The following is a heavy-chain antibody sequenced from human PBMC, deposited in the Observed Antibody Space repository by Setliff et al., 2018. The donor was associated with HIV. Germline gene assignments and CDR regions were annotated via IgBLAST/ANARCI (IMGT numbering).Heavy chain of an antibody. CDR2: IHTSGST. J-gene: IGHJ4*02. Sequence: SETLSLTCTVSGDSISRNYWSWIRQPPGKGLEWIGYIHTSGSTNYNPSLKSRVTISVDTSKNQFSLKLSSVTAADTAVYFWARTVTWGYCSGGGCYGFDYWGQGTLVTVS. V-gene: IGHV4-4*09. D-gene: IGHD2-15*01. CDR3: ARTVTWGYCSGGGCYGFDY. CDR1: GDSISRNY.